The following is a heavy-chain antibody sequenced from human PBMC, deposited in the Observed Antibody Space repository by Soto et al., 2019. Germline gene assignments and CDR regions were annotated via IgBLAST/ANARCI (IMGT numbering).Heavy chain of an antibody. Sequence: GESLKISCKGSGYNFAAYWIGWVRQMPGKGLEWMGTIYPSDSDTRYSPSFQGQVTISADKSISTAYLQWSTLKGSDTGMYYCARRSWYDNSGYSDFDYWGQGTQVTVSS. CDR1: GYNFAAYW. CDR3: ARRSWYDNSGYSDFDY. CDR2: IYPSDSDT. D-gene: IGHD3-22*01. V-gene: IGHV5-51*01. J-gene: IGHJ4*02.